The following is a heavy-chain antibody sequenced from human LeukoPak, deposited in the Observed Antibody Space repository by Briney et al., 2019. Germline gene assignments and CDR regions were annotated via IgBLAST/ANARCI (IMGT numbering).Heavy chain of an antibody. CDR2: ISAYNGNT. Sequence: ASVKVSCKTSGFTFTSHDYNWVRQAPGQGLEWMGWISAYNGNTNYAQKLQGRVTMTTDTSTSTAYMELRSLRSDDMAVYYCARDTRSYGSGSYYPIDYWGQGTLVTVSS. CDR3: ARDTRSYGSGSYYPIDY. D-gene: IGHD3-10*01. J-gene: IGHJ4*02. V-gene: IGHV1-18*03. CDR1: GFTFTSHD.